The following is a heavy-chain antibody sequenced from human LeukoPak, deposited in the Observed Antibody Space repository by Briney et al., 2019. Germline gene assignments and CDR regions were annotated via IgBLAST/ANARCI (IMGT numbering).Heavy chain of an antibody. CDR1: GFTFSSYS. CDR2: ISSSSTYM. CDR3: ARDVGFDY. J-gene: IGHJ4*02. D-gene: IGHD1-26*01. V-gene: IGHV3-21*01. Sequence: GGSLRLSCAASGFTFSSYSMNWVRQAPGKGLEWVSSISSSSTYMYYADSVKGRFTISRDNAKNSLYLQMNSLKAEDTAVYYCARDVGFDYWGQGTLVTVSS.